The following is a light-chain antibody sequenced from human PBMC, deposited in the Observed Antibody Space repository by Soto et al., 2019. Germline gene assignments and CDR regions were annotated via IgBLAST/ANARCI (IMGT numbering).Light chain of an antibody. CDR1: QGISTF. CDR3: QHTRTTPRT. V-gene: IGKV1-39*01. CDR2: GAS. J-gene: IGKJ1*01. Sequence: DIQMTQSPSSLFASVGDRVTITCRASQGISTFLHWYQQRPGKAPSLIIYGASNLQSGVPSRFSGRGSGTEFSLTISTLQPEDVATYYCQHTRTTPRTFGQGTKLEIK.